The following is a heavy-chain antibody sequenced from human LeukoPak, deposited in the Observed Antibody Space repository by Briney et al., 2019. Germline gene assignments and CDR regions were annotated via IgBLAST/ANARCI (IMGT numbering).Heavy chain of an antibody. Sequence: PGGSLRLSCAASGFTFSSYWMSWVRQAPGKGLEWVAFIRYDGSNKYYADSVKGRFTISRDNSKNTLYLQMNSLRADDTAVYYCAKAQILWFGDLTYAFDIWGQGTMVTVSS. CDR3: AKAQILWFGDLTYAFDI. CDR2: IRYDGSNK. V-gene: IGHV3-30*02. D-gene: IGHD3-10*01. J-gene: IGHJ3*02. CDR1: GFTFSSYW.